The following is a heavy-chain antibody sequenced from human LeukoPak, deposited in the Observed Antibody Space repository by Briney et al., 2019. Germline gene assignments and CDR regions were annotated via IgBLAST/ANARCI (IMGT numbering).Heavy chain of an antibody. CDR2: INPNSGGT. Sequence: GASVKVSCKASGYTFTGYYMHWVRQAPGQGLEWMGWINPNSGGTNYAQKFQGRVTITRDPSISTAYMELSRLRSDDTAVYYCARVPSDDDFWSGYLPYFDYWGQGNLVTVSS. D-gene: IGHD3-3*01. CDR1: GYTFTGYY. CDR3: ARVPSDDDFWSGYLPYFDY. J-gene: IGHJ4*02. V-gene: IGHV1-2*02.